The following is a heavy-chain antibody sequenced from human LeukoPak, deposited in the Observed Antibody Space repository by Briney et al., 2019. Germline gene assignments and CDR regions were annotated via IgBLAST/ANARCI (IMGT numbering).Heavy chain of an antibody. CDR1: GFTLSSYA. CDR2: IYSGGNT. D-gene: IGHD4-17*01. V-gene: IGHV3-23*05. CDR3: ARRAGEYSHPYDY. Sequence: GGSLRLSCAASGFTLSSYAMSWVRQAPGKGLEWVSFIYSGGNTHYSDSVKGRFTISRDNSKNTLYLQMNSLRAEDTAVYYCARRAGEYSHPYDYWGQGTLVTVSS. J-gene: IGHJ4*02.